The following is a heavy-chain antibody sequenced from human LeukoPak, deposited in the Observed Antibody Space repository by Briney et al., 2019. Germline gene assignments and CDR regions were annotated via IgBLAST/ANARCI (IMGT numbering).Heavy chain of an antibody. CDR1: GFTFSSYG. CDR3: VRDYENLTGSKTRFRY. V-gene: IGHV3-30*02. J-gene: IGHJ4*02. CDR2: IRFDGSNK. D-gene: IGHD3-9*01. Sequence: GGSLRLSCAASGFTFSSYGMHWVRQAPGKGLEWVAFIRFDGSNKYYADSVKGRFTISRDNSKNTLYLQMNSLRAEDTAVYYCVRDYENLTGSKTRFRYWGQGTLVTVSS.